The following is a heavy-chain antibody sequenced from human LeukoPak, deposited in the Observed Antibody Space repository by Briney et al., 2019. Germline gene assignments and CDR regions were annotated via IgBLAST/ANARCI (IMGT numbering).Heavy chain of an antibody. CDR1: GFTFDDYA. D-gene: IGHD2-21*01. CDR2: ISWNSGSI. Sequence: GRSLRLSCAASGFTFDDYAMHWVRQAPGKGLEWVSGISWNSGSIGYVDSVKGRFTVSRDNAQNSLYLQMHSLRAEDTAVYYCARDPDILLGVNFDYWGQGALVIVSS. CDR3: ARDPDILLGVNFDY. J-gene: IGHJ4*02. V-gene: IGHV3-9*01.